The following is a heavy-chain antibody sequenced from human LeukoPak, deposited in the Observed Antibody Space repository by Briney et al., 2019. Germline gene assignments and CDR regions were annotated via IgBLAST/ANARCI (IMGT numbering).Heavy chain of an antibody. J-gene: IGHJ4*02. CDR1: GYGFTSYW. D-gene: IGHD3-22*01. Sequence: GESLKISCKGSGYGFTSYWIGWVRQTPGKGLEWMGIIYPGDSDTRYSPSFQGQVTISADKSISTAYLQWSSLKASDTAMYYCARLPDSSGYYSSYYFDYWGQGTLVTVSS. V-gene: IGHV5-51*01. CDR3: ARLPDSSGYYSSYYFDY. CDR2: IYPGDSDT.